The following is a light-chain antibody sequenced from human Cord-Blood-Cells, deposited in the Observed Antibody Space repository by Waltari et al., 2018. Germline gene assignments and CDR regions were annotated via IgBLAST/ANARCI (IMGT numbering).Light chain of an antibody. CDR2: GSS. J-gene: IGKJ4*01. Sequence: ELVLTQSPGTLSLSPGERATLSCRASQSVSSSYLALYQQKPGQAPRLRIYGSSRRATGIPDRFSGSGSGTDFTLTISRLEPEDFAVYYCQQYGSSPTFGGGTKVEIK. CDR1: QSVSSSY. V-gene: IGKV3-20*01. CDR3: QQYGSSPT.